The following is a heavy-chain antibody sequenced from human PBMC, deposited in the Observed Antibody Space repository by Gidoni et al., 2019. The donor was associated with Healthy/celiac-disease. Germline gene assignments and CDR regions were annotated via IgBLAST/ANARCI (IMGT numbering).Heavy chain of an antibody. Sequence: QVQLVESGGGLVKPGGSLRLSCAASGFPFSDYYMSWIRQAPGKGLEGVSYISSSSSYTNYADSVKGRFTISRDNAKNSLYLQMNSLRAEDTAVYYCARGLRCSSTSCYPGYYYYYMDVWGKGTTVTVSS. CDR1: GFPFSDYY. CDR2: ISSSSSYT. D-gene: IGHD2-2*01. V-gene: IGHV3-11*06. CDR3: ARGLRCSSTSCYPGYYYYYMDV. J-gene: IGHJ6*03.